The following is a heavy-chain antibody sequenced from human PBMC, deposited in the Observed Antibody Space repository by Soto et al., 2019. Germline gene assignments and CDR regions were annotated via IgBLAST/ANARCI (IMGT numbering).Heavy chain of an antibody. CDR2: IWYDGSNK. D-gene: IGHD3-22*01. J-gene: IGHJ6*02. CDR1: GFTFSSYG. Sequence: GSLRLSCAASGFTFSSYGMHWVRQAPGKGLEWVAVIWYDGSNKYYADSVKGRFTISRDNSKNTLYLQMNSLRAEDTAVYYCARALDYYDSSGYHYYYYGMDVWGQGTTVTVSS. V-gene: IGHV3-33*01. CDR3: ARALDYYDSSGYHYYYYGMDV.